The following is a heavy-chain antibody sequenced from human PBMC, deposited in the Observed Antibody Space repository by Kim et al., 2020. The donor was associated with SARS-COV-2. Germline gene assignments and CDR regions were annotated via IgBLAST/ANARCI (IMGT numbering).Heavy chain of an antibody. Sequence: GGSLRLSCAASGFTFSSYSMNWVRQAPGKGLEWVSSISSSSSYIYYADSVKGRFTISRDNAKNSLYLQMNSLRAEDTAVYYCARDVPDYYYYGMDVWGQGTTVTVSS. CDR2: ISSSSSYI. J-gene: IGHJ6*02. CDR1: GFTFSSYS. V-gene: IGHV3-21*01. D-gene: IGHD3-10*02. CDR3: ARDVPDYYYYGMDV.